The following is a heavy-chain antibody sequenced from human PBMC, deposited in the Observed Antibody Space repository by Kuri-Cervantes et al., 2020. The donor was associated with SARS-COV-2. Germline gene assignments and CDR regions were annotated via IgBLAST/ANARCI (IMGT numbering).Heavy chain of an antibody. CDR3: AREKGCATTSCYGTFDI. D-gene: IGHD2-2*01. CDR1: GGSISSYY. Sequence: SETLSLTCTVSGGSISSYYWSWIRQPPGKGLEWIGYIYYSGSTNYNPSLKSRVTISVDTSKNQFSLKLSSVTAADTAVFYCAREKGCATTSCYGTFDIRGQGTMVTVSS. V-gene: IGHV4-59*12. J-gene: IGHJ3*02. CDR2: IYYSGST.